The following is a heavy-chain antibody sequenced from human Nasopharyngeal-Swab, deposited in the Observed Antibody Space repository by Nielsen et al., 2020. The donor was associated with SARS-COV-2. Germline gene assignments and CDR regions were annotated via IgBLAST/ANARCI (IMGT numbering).Heavy chain of an antibody. J-gene: IGHJ4*02. Sequence: SVKVSCKVSGGTFSSYAISWVRQAPGQGLEWMGGIIPIFGTANYAQKFQGRVTMTRNTSISTAYMELSSLRSEDTAVYYCARARSFWSGTPFYWGQGTLVTVSS. CDR3: ARARSFWSGTPFY. D-gene: IGHD3-3*01. V-gene: IGHV1-69*05. CDR1: GGTFSSYA. CDR2: IIPIFGTA.